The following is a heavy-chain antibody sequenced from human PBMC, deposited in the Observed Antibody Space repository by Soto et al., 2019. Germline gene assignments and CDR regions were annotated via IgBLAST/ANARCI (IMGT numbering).Heavy chain of an antibody. CDR2: ISGSGGST. J-gene: IGHJ4*02. CDR3: AKRGPNGAMYYVFWCGFYDY. D-gene: IGHD3-3*01. CDR1: GFTFSSYA. Sequence: GGSLRLSCAASGFTFSSYAMSWVRQAPGKGLEWVSAISGSGGSTYYADSVKGRFTISRDNSKNTLYLQMNSLRAEDTAVFYCAKRGPNGAMYYVFWCGFYDYWGQGPLVTVSS. V-gene: IGHV3-23*01.